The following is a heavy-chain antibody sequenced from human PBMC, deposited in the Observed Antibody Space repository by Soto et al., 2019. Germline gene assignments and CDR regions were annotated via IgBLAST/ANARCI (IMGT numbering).Heavy chain of an antibody. CDR2: INAGNGNT. CDR1: GYTFTSYA. J-gene: IGHJ4*02. CDR3: ARDQIEDSSSWYYFDY. D-gene: IGHD6-13*01. Sequence: ASVKVSCKASGYTFTSYAMHWVRQAPGQRLEWMGWINAGNGNTKYSQKFQGRVTITRDTSASTAYMELSSLRSEDTAVYYCARDQIEDSSSWYYFDYWGQGTLVTVSS. V-gene: IGHV1-3*01.